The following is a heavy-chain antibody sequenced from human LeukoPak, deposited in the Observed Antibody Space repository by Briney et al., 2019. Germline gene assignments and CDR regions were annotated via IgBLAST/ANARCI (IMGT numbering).Heavy chain of an antibody. CDR2: INHSGST. CDR3: ARAFRGFDP. CDR1: GGSFSGYY. V-gene: IGHV4-34*01. Sequence: PSETLSLTCAVYGGSFSGYYWSWIRQPPGKGPEWIGEINHSGSTNYNPSLKSRVTISVDTSKNQFSLKLSSVTAADTAVYYCARAFRGFDPWGQGNLVTVSS. J-gene: IGHJ5*02.